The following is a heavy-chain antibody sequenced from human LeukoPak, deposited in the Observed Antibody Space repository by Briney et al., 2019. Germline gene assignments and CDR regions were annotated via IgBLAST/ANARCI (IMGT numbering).Heavy chain of an antibody. CDR1: GYTFTGYY. CDR2: INPNSGGT. CDR3: ARARYSSSYTGMDV. V-gene: IGHV1-2*02. J-gene: IGHJ6*02. Sequence: ASVKVSCTASGYTFTGYYMHWVRQAPGQGLEWMGWINPNSGGTNYAQKFQGRVTMTRDTSISTAYMELSRLRSDDTAVYYCARARYSSSYTGMDVWGQGTTVTVSS. D-gene: IGHD6-13*01.